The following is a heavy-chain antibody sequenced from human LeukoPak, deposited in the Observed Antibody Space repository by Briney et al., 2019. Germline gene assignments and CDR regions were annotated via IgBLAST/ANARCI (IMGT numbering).Heavy chain of an antibody. Sequence: SQTLSLTCAVSCGSLSSGGYLWSWLRQPPGKGLEWIGYIYHSGSTYYNPSLKSRVTISVDRSKNQFSLKLSSVTAADTAVYYCARGSSSPFDYWGQGTLVTVSS. J-gene: IGHJ4*02. V-gene: IGHV4-30-2*01. CDR3: ARGSSSPFDY. CDR1: CGSLSSGGYL. D-gene: IGHD6-13*01. CDR2: IYHSGST.